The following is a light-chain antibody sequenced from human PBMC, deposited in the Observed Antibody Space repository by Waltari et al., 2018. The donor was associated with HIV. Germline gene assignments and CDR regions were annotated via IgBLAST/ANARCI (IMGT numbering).Light chain of an antibody. V-gene: IGLV2-14*03. CDR3: SSYTSSSALDVV. J-gene: IGLJ2*01. Sequence: QSALTQPASVSGSPGQSITIPCTGTSSDVGGYDYASCYQQHPGKAPKLMIFDVSNRPSGVSNRFSGSKSGNTASLTISGLQAEDEADYYCSSYTSSSALDVVFGGGTKLTVL. CDR1: SSDVGGYDY. CDR2: DVS.